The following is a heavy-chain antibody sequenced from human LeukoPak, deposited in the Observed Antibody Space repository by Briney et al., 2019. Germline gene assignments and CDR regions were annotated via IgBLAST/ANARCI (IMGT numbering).Heavy chain of an antibody. CDR3: LRGDRRDY. J-gene: IGHJ4*02. CDR1: GFIFSNYW. CDR2: MKQDGREK. V-gene: IGHV3-7*01. Sequence: GGSLRLSCAAPGFIFSNYWMSWVRQAPGKGLEWVANMKQDGREKYLVDSVKGRFTISRDNAKNSVYLQMNSLRVEDTAVYYCLRGDRRDYWGQGTLVTVSS.